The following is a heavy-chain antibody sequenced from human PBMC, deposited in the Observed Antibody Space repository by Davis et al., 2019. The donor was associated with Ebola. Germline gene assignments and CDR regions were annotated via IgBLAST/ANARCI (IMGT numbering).Heavy chain of an antibody. J-gene: IGHJ4*02. CDR2: IYYSGST. D-gene: IGHD2-8*01. CDR1: GGSISSSSYY. Sequence: SETLSLTCTVSGGSISSSSYYWGWIRQPPGKGLEWIGIIYYSGSTYYNPSLKSRVTISVDTSKNQFSLKLSSVTAADTAVYYCARHGAYCTNGVCYIRNMYYFDYWGQGTLVTVSS. V-gene: IGHV4-39*01. CDR3: ARHGAYCTNGVCYIRNMYYFDY.